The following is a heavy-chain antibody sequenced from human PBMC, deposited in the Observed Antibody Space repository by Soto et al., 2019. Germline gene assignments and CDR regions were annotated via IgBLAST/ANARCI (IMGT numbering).Heavy chain of an antibody. CDR3: ARGYCTTTICDPWFDP. J-gene: IGHJ5*02. Sequence: KTSETLSLTCTVTGGSINTYYWSWIRQSAGKGLEWIGRVYTTGSTNYNPSLKSRVTISVDTSRNQFSLSLRSVTAADTAMYYCARGYCTTTICDPWFDPWGQGTLVTVSS. D-gene: IGHD2-2*01. V-gene: IGHV4-4*07. CDR1: GGSINTYY. CDR2: VYTTGST.